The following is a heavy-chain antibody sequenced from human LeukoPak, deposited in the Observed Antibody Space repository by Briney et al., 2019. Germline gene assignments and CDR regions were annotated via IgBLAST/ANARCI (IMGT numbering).Heavy chain of an antibody. CDR2: INPDGNKK. CDR1: GLTFSSSW. Sequence: PGGSLRLSCAVSGLTFSSSWMDWVRQAPGKGQEWVASINPDGNKKYSADSVKGRFTISRDNAENSLYLQMNSLRAEDTAVYYCARESPYDSSGYDAFDIWGQGTMVTVSS. V-gene: IGHV3-7*01. CDR3: ARESPYDSSGYDAFDI. J-gene: IGHJ3*02. D-gene: IGHD3-22*01.